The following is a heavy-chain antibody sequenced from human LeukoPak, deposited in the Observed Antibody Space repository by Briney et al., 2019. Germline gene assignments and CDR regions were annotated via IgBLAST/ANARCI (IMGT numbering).Heavy chain of an antibody. V-gene: IGHV3-72*01. CDR3: ANYPSSPNLFWFDP. CDR2: SRNKDNNYRT. J-gene: IGHJ5*02. CDR1: GFTSSDHY. Sequence: GGSLRLSCAASGFTSSDHYMEWVRQAPGKGLEWVGRSRNKDNNYRTEYAASVKGRFTISRDDSKNSLFLQMTSLKTEDTAVYYCANYPSSPNLFWFDPWGQGTLVTVSS. D-gene: IGHD1-7*01.